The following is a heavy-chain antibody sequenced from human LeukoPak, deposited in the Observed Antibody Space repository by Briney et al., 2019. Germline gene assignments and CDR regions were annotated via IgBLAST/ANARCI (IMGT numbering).Heavy chain of an antibody. D-gene: IGHD3-16*01. V-gene: IGHV3-23*01. Sequence: GGSLRLSCAASGFSFSSYAMTWARQAPVKGLEWVSAISGDGTRTYYADSVKGRFTISRDNSKNTLYLEMSSLRVEDTAIYYCAKGPEGAMDYFDYWGQGTLVTVSS. J-gene: IGHJ4*02. CDR1: GFSFSSYA. CDR2: ISGDGTRT. CDR3: AKGPEGAMDYFDY.